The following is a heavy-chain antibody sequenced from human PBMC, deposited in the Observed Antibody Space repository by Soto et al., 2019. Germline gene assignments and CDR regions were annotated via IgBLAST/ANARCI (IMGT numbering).Heavy chain of an antibody. D-gene: IGHD3-16*01. J-gene: IGHJ6*02. CDR2: ISPYTGDT. CDR3: AMVDNYVTPTPQDV. CDR1: GYIFVNYG. Sequence: QVQLVQSGDEMKKPGASVRVSCKASGYIFVNYGIAWVRQAPGQGLEWMGWISPYTGDTHSASKVQGRLTMNTDTTTSTSEMDLGSLTSDATAVYYWAMVDNYVTPTPQDVWGQGTTVTVSS. V-gene: IGHV1-18*01.